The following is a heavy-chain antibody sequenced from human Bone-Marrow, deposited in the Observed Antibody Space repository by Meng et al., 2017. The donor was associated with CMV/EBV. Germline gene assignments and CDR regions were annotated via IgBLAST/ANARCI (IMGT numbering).Heavy chain of an antibody. CDR2: IYHSGST. CDR1: GYSISSGYY. V-gene: IGHV4-38-2*02. D-gene: IGHD2-2*01. CDR3: ARDTEYCSSTSCLNWFDP. J-gene: IGHJ5*02. Sequence: GSLRLSCTVSGYSISSGYYWGWIRQPPGKGLEWIGSIYHSGSTYYNPSLKSRVTISVDTSKNQFSLKLSSVTAADTAVYYCARDTEYCSSTSCLNWFDPWGQGTLVTVSS.